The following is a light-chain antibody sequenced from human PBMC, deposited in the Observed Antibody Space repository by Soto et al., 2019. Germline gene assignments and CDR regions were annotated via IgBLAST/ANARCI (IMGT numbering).Light chain of an antibody. CDR3: GTWDSSLSAGV. Sequence: QPVLTQPPSVSAAPGQKVTISCSGSSSNIGNNYVSWYQQLPGTAPKLLIYDNNNRPSGIPDRFSGSKSGTSATLGITGLQTGDEADYYCGTWDSSLSAGVFGTGTKLTVL. V-gene: IGLV1-51*01. CDR2: DNN. CDR1: SSNIGNNY. J-gene: IGLJ1*01.